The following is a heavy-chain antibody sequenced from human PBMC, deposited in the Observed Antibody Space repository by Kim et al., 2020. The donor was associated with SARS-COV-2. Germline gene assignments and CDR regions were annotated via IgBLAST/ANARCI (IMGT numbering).Heavy chain of an antibody. D-gene: IGHD6-19*01. CDR2: INHSGST. J-gene: IGHJ4*02. CDR3: ARGYMQWLVPDY. Sequence: SETLSLTCAVYGGSFSGYYWSWIRQPPGKGLEWIGEINHSGSTNYNPSLKSRVTISVDTSKNQFSLKLSSVTAADTAVYYCARGYMQWLVPDYWGQGTLVTVSS. V-gene: IGHV4-34*01. CDR1: GGSFSGYY.